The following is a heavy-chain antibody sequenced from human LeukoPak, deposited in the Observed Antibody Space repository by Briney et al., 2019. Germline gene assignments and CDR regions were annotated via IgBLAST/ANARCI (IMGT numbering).Heavy chain of an antibody. J-gene: IGHJ4*02. D-gene: IGHD3-10*01. CDR2: INPSGGSI. Sequence: GASVKVSCKASGYIFTSYYMYWVRQAPGQGLEWMGIINPSGGSIRYAQKFQGRVTMTRDTSISTAYMELSRLRSDDTAVYYCAITNGHYYGSGSYMYYFDYWGQGTLVTVSS. CDR3: AITNGHYYGSGSYMYYFDY. V-gene: IGHV1-46*01. CDR1: GYIFTSYY.